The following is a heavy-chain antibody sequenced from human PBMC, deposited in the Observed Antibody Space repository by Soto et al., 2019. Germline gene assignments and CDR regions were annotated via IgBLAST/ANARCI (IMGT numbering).Heavy chain of an antibody. CDR2: MNPNSGNT. CDR1: GYTFTSYD. D-gene: IGHD2-15*01. CDR3: ARGVSTPHYYYGMDV. V-gene: IGHV1-8*01. J-gene: IGHJ6*02. Sequence: ASVKVSCKASGYTFTSYDINWVRQATGQGLEWMGWMNPNSGNTGYAQMFQGRVTMTRNTSISTAYMELSSLRSEDTAVYYCARGVSTPHYYYGMDVWGQGTTVTVSS.